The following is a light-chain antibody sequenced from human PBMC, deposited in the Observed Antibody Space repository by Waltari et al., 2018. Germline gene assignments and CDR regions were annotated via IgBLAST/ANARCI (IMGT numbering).Light chain of an antibody. CDR2: GAT. CDR3: QQYGTSPGT. CDR1: QTVSSSY. J-gene: IGKJ1*01. Sequence: EIVLTQSPGTLSLSPGDRATLSCRASQTVSSSYLAWYQQKPGQPPRLLIYGATSRATGIPDRFRGRGSGTDFTLTISRLEREDFAVYHCQQYGTSPGTFGQGTKVEIK. V-gene: IGKV3-20*01.